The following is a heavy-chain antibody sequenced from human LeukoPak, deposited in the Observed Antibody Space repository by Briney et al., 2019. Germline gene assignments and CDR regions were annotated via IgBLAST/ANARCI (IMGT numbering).Heavy chain of an antibody. J-gene: IGHJ6*02. CDR3: ARGAVGKGMDV. V-gene: IGHV1-69*04. Sequence: GASVKVSCKASGGTFSSYAISWVRQAPGQGLEWMGRIIPILGIANYAQKLQGRVTITADKSTSTAYMELSSLRSEDTAVYYCARGAVGKGMDVWGQGTTVTVSS. CDR1: GGTFSSYA. CDR2: IIPILGIA. D-gene: IGHD1-26*01.